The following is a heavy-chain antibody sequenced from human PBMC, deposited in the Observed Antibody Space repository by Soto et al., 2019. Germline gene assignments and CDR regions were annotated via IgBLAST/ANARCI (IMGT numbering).Heavy chain of an antibody. CDR1: GYTFTSYA. Sequence: ASVKVSCKASGYTFTSYAMHWVRQAPGQRLEWMGWINAGNGNTKYSQKFQGRVTITRDTSASTAYMELSSLRSKDTAVYYCARGPRITIFGVAAYGMDVWGQGTTVTVSS. CDR3: ARGPRITIFGVAAYGMDV. J-gene: IGHJ6*02. D-gene: IGHD3-3*01. V-gene: IGHV1-3*01. CDR2: INAGNGNT.